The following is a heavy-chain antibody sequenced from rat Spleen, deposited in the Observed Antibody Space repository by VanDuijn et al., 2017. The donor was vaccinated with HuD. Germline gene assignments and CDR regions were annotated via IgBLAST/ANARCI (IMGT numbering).Heavy chain of an antibody. V-gene: IGHV5-7*01. CDR2: ISYDGSST. CDR1: GFTFSDYN. Sequence: EVQLVDSGGGLVQPGRSLKLSCVASGFTFSDYNMAWVRQAPKKGLEWVASISYDGSSTYYRDSLKGRLTISRDNAKNTLYLQMDSLRSEDTATYYCTLGVRWGQGVMVTVSS. CDR3: TLGVR. D-gene: IGHD4-3*01. J-gene: IGHJ2*01.